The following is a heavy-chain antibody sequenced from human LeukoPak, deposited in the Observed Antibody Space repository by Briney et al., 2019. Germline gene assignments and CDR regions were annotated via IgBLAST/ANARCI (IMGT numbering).Heavy chain of an antibody. CDR1: GYTFTTYA. CDR2: IDTSTGNP. Sequence: ASVKVSCKASGYTFTTYAINWVRQAPGQGLGWMGWIDTSTGNPTCAQDFTEQFVFSLDATAITAYLQISSLKAEDTAVYYFARDNYGAQDGIGCRLEWLEPRGQGTRVTVSS. CDR3: ARDNYGAQDGIGCRLEWLEP. J-gene: IGHJ5*02. D-gene: IGHD4-11*01. V-gene: IGHV7-4-1*02.